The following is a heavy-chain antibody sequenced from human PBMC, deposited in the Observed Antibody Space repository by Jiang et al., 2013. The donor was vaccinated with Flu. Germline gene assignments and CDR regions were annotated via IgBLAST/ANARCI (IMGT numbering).Heavy chain of an antibody. CDR1: GGSISSYY. Sequence: LLKPSETLSLTCTVSGGSISSYYWSWIRQPPGKGLEWIGYIYYSGSTNYNPSLKSRVTISVDTSKNQFSLKLSSVTAADTAVYYCARERSQDIVVVPAALGEAFDIWGQGTMVTVSS. D-gene: IGHD2-2*01. J-gene: IGHJ3*02. CDR2: IYYSGST. V-gene: IGHV4-59*01. CDR3: ARERSQDIVVVPAALGEAFDI.